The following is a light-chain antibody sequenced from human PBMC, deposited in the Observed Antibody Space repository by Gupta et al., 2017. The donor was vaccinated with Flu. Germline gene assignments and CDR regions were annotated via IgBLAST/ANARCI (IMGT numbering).Light chain of an antibody. Sequence: EIVMTQSPATLSVSPGERATLSCRASQSVSSNLAWYQQKPGQAPRLLIYGASTRATGIPARFSGSGSRTEFTLTISSLQSEDFAVYYCQQDNNYLNTFGQGTKLDIK. CDR2: GAS. CDR1: QSVSSN. V-gene: IGKV3-15*01. J-gene: IGKJ2*01. CDR3: QQDNNYLNT.